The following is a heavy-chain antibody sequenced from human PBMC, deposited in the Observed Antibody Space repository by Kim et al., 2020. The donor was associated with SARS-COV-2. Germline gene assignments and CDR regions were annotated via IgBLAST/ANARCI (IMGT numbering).Heavy chain of an antibody. Sequence: GGSLRLSCAASGFSFNNFGMNWVRQAPGKGLEWVALISYEGSIKHYADSVKGRFTISRDSSKNTLYLQMNSLTVEDTAVYYCAIREEFFLLGIGDVFDLWGRGTMVTVSS. CDR1: GFSFNNFG. V-gene: IGHV3-30*03. D-gene: IGHD7-27*01. CDR2: ISYEGSIK. J-gene: IGHJ3*01. CDR3: AIREEFFLLGIGDVFDL.